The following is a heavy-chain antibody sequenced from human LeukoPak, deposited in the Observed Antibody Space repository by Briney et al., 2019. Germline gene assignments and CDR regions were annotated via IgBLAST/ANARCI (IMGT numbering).Heavy chain of an antibody. J-gene: IGHJ4*02. D-gene: IGHD4-17*01. Sequence: GASVKVSCKVSGYSLTDLSLHWVRQAPGKGLEWMGGFDPEDGEPIYAQKFQGRLSMTEATSKDTSYMELRTLRSEDTALYYCAKSHGDYGLLDYWGQGTLVTVSS. CDR1: GYSLTDLS. CDR2: FDPEDGEP. CDR3: AKSHGDYGLLDY. V-gene: IGHV1-24*01.